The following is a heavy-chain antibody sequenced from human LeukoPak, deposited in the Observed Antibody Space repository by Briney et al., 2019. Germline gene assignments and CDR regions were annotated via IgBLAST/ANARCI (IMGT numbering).Heavy chain of an antibody. CDR1: GGSISSYH. CDR2: IYYSGST. CDR3: AGKAVAGPYFDY. D-gene: IGHD6-19*01. J-gene: IGHJ4*02. Sequence: SETLSLTCTVSGGSISSYHWSWIRQPPGKGLECIGYIYYSGSTNYNPSLKSRVTISVDTSKNQFSLKLTSVTAADTAVYYCAGKAVAGPYFDYWGQGTLVTVSS. V-gene: IGHV4-59*12.